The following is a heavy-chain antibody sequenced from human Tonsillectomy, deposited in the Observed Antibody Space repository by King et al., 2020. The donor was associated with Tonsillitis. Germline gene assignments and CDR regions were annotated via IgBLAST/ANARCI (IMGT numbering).Heavy chain of an antibody. CDR3: TTPTTADSTGWPLYFHH. D-gene: IGHD6-19*01. V-gene: IGHV3-23*04. CDR2: VSAGGHST. CDR1: GFTFSSFS. J-gene: IGHJ1*01. Sequence: VQLVESGGGLVQPGESQRLSCAASGFTFSSFSMTWIRQAPGKGLEWVSSVSAGGHSTYYADSVKGRFPISRDNSKNTFYLQMSSLRADDTAVYYCTTPTTADSTGWPLYFHHWGQGTLVTVSS.